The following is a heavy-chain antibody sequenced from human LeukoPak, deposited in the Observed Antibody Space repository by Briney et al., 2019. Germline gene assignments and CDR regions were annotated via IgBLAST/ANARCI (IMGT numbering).Heavy chain of an antibody. CDR1: GGSISSSSYY. Sequence: SETLSLTCTVSGGSISSSSYYWGWIRQPPGKGLEWIGSIYYSGSTYYNPSLKSRVTISVDTSKNQFSLKLSSVTAADTAVYYCARQGDQRYYDSSGYLPPLDYWGQGTLVTVSS. V-gene: IGHV4-39*01. J-gene: IGHJ4*02. CDR3: ARQGDQRYYDSSGYLPPLDY. D-gene: IGHD3-22*01. CDR2: IYYSGST.